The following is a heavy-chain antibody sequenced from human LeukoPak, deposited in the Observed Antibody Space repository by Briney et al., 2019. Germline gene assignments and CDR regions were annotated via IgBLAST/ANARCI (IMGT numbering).Heavy chain of an antibody. CDR2: IIPIFGTA. V-gene: IGHV1-69*13. CDR3: ASNLHGPIDS. CDR1: GATCTNCA. D-gene: IGHD2-8*01. Sequence: SVKVSCKASGATCTNCAISRLRQAPGQGHEWMGGIIPIFGTANYAQKFQGRVTITADGSTSTAYMELSSLRSEATAVYYCASNLHGPIDSWVHGTLVTVSS. J-gene: IGHJ5*01.